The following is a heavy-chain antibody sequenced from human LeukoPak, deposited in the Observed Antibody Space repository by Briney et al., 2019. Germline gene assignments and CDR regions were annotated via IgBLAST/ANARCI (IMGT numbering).Heavy chain of an antibody. Sequence: GASVKVSCKASGGTFSNYAISWVRQAPGQGLEWTGAIIPIFGTANYAQKFQGRVTITADESTSTAYMELSSLRSEDTAVYYCARILSSSWYEYFHHWGQGTLVTVSS. D-gene: IGHD6-19*01. CDR3: ARILSSSWYEYFHH. CDR1: GGTFSNYA. CDR2: IIPIFGTA. V-gene: IGHV1-69*13. J-gene: IGHJ1*01.